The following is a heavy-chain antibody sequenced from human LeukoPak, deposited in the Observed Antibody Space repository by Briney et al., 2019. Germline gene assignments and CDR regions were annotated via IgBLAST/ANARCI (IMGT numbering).Heavy chain of an antibody. CDR1: GGSISSYY. Sequence: EASETLSLTCTVSGGSISSYYWSWIRQPPGKGLEWIGYIYYSGSTYYNPSLKSRVTISVDTSKNQFSLKLSSVTAADTAVYYCARGGAAGHDAFDIWGQGTMVTVSS. CDR2: IYYSGST. V-gene: IGHV4-59*12. CDR3: ARGGAAGHDAFDI. D-gene: IGHD6-13*01. J-gene: IGHJ3*02.